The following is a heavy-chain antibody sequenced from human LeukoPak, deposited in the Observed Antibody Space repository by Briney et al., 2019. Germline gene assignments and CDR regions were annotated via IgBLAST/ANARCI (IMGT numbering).Heavy chain of an antibody. J-gene: IGHJ4*02. CDR3: ARDLAAAGIGFGH. CDR2: ISRSGSII. CDR1: GFTFSSYE. V-gene: IGHV3-48*03. D-gene: IGHD6-13*01. Sequence: GGSLRLSCAASGFTFSSYEMSWVRQAPGKGLEWVLYISRSGSIIDYADSVKGRFTISRDNANNSLYLQMSSLRAEDTAVYYCARDLAAAGIGFGHWGQGTLVTVSS.